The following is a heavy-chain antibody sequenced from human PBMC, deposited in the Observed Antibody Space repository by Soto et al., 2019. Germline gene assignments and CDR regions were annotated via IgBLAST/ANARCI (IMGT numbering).Heavy chain of an antibody. Sequence: QVQLVQSGAEVKKTGSSVKVSCKASGGTFSSYAISWVRQAPGQGLEWMGGIIPIFGTANYAQKFQGRVTITADESTSTAYMELSSLRSEDTAVYYCARPVLSGYSSGFDPCGQGTLVTFSS. V-gene: IGHV1-69*12. J-gene: IGHJ5*02. CDR3: ARPVLSGYSSGFDP. D-gene: IGHD6-19*01. CDR2: IIPIFGTA. CDR1: GGTFSSYA.